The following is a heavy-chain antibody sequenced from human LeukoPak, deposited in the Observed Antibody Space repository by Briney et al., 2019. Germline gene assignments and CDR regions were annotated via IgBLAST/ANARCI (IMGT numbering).Heavy chain of an antibody. V-gene: IGHV3-74*01. CDR2: IISDGTST. CDR1: GFTFSSYG. J-gene: IGHJ6*02. D-gene: IGHD3-9*01. Sequence: PGGSLRLSCAASGFTFSSYGMHWVRQAPGKGLVWVSRIISDGTSTTYADSVKGRFTMSRDNAKNTLYLEMNSLRADDTAVYYCARDARYNIDVWGRGTTVTVAS. CDR3: ARDARYNIDV.